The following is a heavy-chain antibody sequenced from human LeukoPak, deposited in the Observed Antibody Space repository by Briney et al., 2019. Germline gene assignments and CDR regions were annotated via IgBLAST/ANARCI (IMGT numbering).Heavy chain of an antibody. V-gene: IGHV1-69*06. D-gene: IGHD2-15*01. CDR1: GGTFSSYA. CDR3: AREEHCSGGSCYAFDY. Sequence: SVKVSCKASGGTFSSYAISWVRQAPGQGREWMGRIISSFGTANYVQKFQGRVTITADKSTSTAYMKLSSLRSEDTAVYYCAREEHCSGGSCYAFDYWGQGTLVTVSS. J-gene: IGHJ4*02. CDR2: IISSFGTA.